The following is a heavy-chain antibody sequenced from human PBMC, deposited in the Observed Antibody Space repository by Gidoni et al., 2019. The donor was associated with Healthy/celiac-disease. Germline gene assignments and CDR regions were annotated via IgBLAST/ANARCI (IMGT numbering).Heavy chain of an antibody. CDR2: IIPIFGTA. J-gene: IGHJ4*02. D-gene: IGHD6-13*01. Sequence: QVQLVQSWAEVKKPGSSVKVSCPASGGTFSSYAISWVRQAPGQGLEWMGGIIPIFGTANYAQKFKGRVTITADESTSTAYMELSSLRSEDTAVYYCARVAAAGFYFDYWGQGTLVTVSS. CDR1: GGTFSSYA. CDR3: ARVAAAGFYFDY. V-gene: IGHV1-69*01.